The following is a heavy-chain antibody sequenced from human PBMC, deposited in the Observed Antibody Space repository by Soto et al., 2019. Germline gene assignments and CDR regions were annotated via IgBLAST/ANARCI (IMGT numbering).Heavy chain of an antibody. Sequence: GASVKVSCKASGYTFTSYGIRWVRQAPVQGLEWMGWISAYNGNTNYAQKLQGRLTMTTDTSTSTAYMELRSLRSDDTAVYYCARDRRLRDFWSGYSWFDPWGQGTLVTVSS. J-gene: IGHJ5*02. CDR2: ISAYNGNT. V-gene: IGHV1-18*04. CDR3: ARDRRLRDFWSGYSWFDP. D-gene: IGHD3-3*01. CDR1: GYTFTSYG.